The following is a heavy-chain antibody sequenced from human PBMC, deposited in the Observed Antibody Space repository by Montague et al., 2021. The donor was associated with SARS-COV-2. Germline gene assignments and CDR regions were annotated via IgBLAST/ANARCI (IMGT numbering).Heavy chain of an antibody. D-gene: IGHD6-13*01. CDR2: IKQGGSEK. V-gene: IGHV3-7*01. Sequence: SLRLSCAASGFRSTSNWMTWVRQAPGKGLEWVAHIKQGGSEKNYADSVKGRFTISRDNAKNSIFLQMNDLRAEDSAIYYCAKDDDYTSSCHYWGQGTLVTVSS. J-gene: IGHJ4*02. CDR1: GFRSTSNW. CDR3: AKDDDYTSSCHY.